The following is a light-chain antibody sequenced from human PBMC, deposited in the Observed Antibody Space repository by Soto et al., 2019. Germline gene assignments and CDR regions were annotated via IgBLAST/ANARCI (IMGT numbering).Light chain of an antibody. CDR2: GAS. J-gene: IGKJ1*01. V-gene: IGKV3-15*01. Sequence: EIVMTQSPATLSVSPGERATLSCRASQSVSSNLAWYQQKPCQAPRLLIDGASTRATGIPARFSGSGSGTEFTLTISSLQSEDFAVYLCQQYNNWPPRAWTFGQATKVEIK. CDR1: QSVSSN. CDR3: QQYNNWPPRAWT.